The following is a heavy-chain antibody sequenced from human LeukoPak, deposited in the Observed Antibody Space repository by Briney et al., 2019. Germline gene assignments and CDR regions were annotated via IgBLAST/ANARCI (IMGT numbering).Heavy chain of an antibody. J-gene: IGHJ4*02. CDR1: GGSISSGGYY. V-gene: IGHV4-31*03. D-gene: IGHD2-21*01. CDR3: ARDHIPRGFDY. CDR2: IYYSGTT. Sequence: PSETLSLTCTVSGGSISSGGYYWSWIRQHPGKGLEWIGYIYYSGTTYYNPSLKSRVTISVDTSKNQFSLKLSSVTAADTAVYYCARDHIPRGFDYWGQGTLVTVSS.